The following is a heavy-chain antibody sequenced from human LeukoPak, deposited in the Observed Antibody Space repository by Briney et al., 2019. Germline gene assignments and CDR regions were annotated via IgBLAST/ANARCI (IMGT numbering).Heavy chain of an antibody. Sequence: ASVKVSCKASGYTFTSYYMHWVRQAPGQGLEWMGWINPNSGGTNYAQKFQGRVTMTRDTSISTAYMELSRLRSDDTAVYYCARDGGSNYKNWFDPWGQGTLVTVSS. J-gene: IGHJ5*02. CDR2: INPNSGGT. V-gene: IGHV1-2*02. CDR3: ARDGGSNYKNWFDP. CDR1: GYTFTSYY. D-gene: IGHD4-11*01.